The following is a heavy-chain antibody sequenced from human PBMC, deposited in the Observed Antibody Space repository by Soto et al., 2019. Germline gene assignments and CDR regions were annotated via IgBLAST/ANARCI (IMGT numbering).Heavy chain of an antibody. J-gene: IGHJ6*02. CDR1: GFTFSSYE. D-gene: IGHD3-3*01. Sequence: GGSLRLSCAASGFTFSSYEMNWVRQAPGKGLEWVSYISSSGSTIYYADSVKGRFTISRDNAKNSLYLQMNSLRAEDTAVYYCATVYDFWSGLRYYYGMDVWGQGNTVTVSS. CDR3: ATVYDFWSGLRYYYGMDV. CDR2: ISSSGSTI. V-gene: IGHV3-48*03.